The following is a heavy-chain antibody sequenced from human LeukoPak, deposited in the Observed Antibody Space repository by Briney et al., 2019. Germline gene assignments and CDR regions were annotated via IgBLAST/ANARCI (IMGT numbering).Heavy chain of an antibody. D-gene: IGHD5/OR15-5a*01. CDR2: IHYSGST. V-gene: IGHV4-39*07. CDR1: GGSISSSNDN. J-gene: IGHJ4*02. Sequence: PSQTLSLTCTVSGGSISSSNDNWGWVRRPPGKGLEWIGSIHYSGSTYYNPSLKSRATISLDTSRNQFSLKVSSMTAADTAVYYCARVFTGIPQFSGEVSGFFDYWGQGTLVTVSS. CDR3: ARVFTGIPQFSGEVSGFFDY.